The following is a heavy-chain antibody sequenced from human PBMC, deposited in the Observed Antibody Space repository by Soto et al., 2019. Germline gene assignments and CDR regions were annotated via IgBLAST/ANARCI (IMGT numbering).Heavy chain of an antibody. CDR1: GFTFSNAW. CDR3: TTGPTYYYDSSGYPYYFDY. V-gene: IGHV3-15*01. D-gene: IGHD3-22*01. CDR2: IKSKTDGGTT. J-gene: IGHJ4*02. Sequence: GGSLRLSCAASGFTFSNAWMSWVRQAPGKGLEWVGRIKSKTDGGTTDYAAPVKGRFTISRGDSKNTLYLQMNSLKTEDTAVYYCTTGPTYYYDSSGYPYYFDYWGQGTLVTV.